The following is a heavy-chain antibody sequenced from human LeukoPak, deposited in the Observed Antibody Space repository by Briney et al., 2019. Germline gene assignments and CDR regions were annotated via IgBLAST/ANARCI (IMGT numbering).Heavy chain of an antibody. V-gene: IGHV3-23*01. J-gene: IGHJ4*02. CDR3: ALEPRGY. CDR2: MSVSGDTT. CDR1: GYTFSRDA. D-gene: IGHD1-1*01. Sequence: GGSLRLPCAASGYTFSRDAMNWVRQAPGKGLEWVSSMSVSGDTTYYADSVKGRFTISRDNSKNTLYLQMNSLRAEDTAVYYCALEPRGYWGQGTLVTVSS.